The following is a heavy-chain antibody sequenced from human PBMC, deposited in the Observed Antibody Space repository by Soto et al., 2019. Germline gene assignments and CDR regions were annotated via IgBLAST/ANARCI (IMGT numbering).Heavy chain of an antibody. Sequence: GGFLRLSCAASGLNFSSYGMHRVRQAPGKGLEWVAVISYDGSNKYYADSVKGRFTISRDNSKNTLYLQMNSLRAEDTAVYYCAKELGIAAELDYWGQGTLVTVSS. J-gene: IGHJ4*02. V-gene: IGHV3-30*18. D-gene: IGHD6-13*01. CDR2: ISYDGSNK. CDR1: GLNFSSYG. CDR3: AKELGIAAELDY.